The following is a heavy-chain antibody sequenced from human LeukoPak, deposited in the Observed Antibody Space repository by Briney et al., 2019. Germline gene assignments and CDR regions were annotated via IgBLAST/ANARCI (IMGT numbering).Heavy chain of an antibody. Sequence: PSETLSLTCTVSGGSISSSSYYWGWIRQPPGKGLEWIGSIYYSGSTYYNPSLKSRVTISVDTSKNQFSLKLSSVTAADTAVYYCATGVVVVAASYYWGQGTLVTVSS. J-gene: IGHJ4*02. D-gene: IGHD2-15*01. CDR2: IYYSGST. CDR1: GGSISSSSYY. V-gene: IGHV4-39*01. CDR3: ATGVVVVAASYY.